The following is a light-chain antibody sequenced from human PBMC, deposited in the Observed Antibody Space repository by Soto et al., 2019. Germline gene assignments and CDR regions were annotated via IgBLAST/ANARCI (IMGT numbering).Light chain of an antibody. J-gene: IGKJ1*01. CDR2: AAT. V-gene: IGKV1-39*01. Sequence: DIQMTQSPSSMAASVGDRVTIPCRASQSISSYLNWYQHKPGKAPNLLIYAATTLQSGVPSRFSSSGSGTDFTLTISSLQPEDFATYYCQQSYSNPRTFGQGTKVDI. CDR1: QSISSY. CDR3: QQSYSNPRT.